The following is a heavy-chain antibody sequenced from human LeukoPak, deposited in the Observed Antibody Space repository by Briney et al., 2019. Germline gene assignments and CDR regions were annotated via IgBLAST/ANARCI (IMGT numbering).Heavy chain of an antibody. D-gene: IGHD5-12*01. J-gene: IGHJ6*02. CDR1: GFTFSSYA. V-gene: IGHV3-23*01. Sequence: GGSLRLSCAASGFTFSSYAMSWVRQAPGKGLEWVSAISGSGGSTYYADSVKGRFTISRDSSKNTLYLQMNSLRAEDTAVYYCAKDQWPYSGYGYYYYGMDVWGQGTTVTVSS. CDR3: AKDQWPYSGYGYYYYGMDV. CDR2: ISGSGGST.